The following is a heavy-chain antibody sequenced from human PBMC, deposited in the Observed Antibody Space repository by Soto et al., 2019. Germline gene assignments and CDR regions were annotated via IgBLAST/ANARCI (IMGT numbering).Heavy chain of an antibody. Sequence: QVQLQESGPGLVKPSGTLSLTCAVSGGSISSSNWWSWVRQPPGKGLEWIGEIYHSGSTNYNPSLKSRVTTXVXQSTNQFSLKLSSVTAADTAVYYCARIAVAGTRFDYWGQGTLVTVSS. J-gene: IGHJ4*02. D-gene: IGHD6-19*01. CDR2: IYHSGST. CDR1: GGSISSSNW. V-gene: IGHV4-4*02. CDR3: ARIAVAGTRFDY.